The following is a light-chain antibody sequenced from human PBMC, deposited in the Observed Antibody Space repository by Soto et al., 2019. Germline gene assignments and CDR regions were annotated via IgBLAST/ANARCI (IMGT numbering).Light chain of an antibody. V-gene: IGLV2-23*01. CDR1: SSNVGSHNC. Sequence: QSVPTQPASVSGSPGQSITISCTGTSSNVGSHNCASWYQQHPGKAPKLMIYEGSKRPSGVSYRFSGSKSGNTASLTISGLQAEDEDDYYCCSSAGSNTFVFGRGTKLTVL. J-gene: IGLJ2*01. CDR2: EGS. CDR3: CSSAGSNTFV.